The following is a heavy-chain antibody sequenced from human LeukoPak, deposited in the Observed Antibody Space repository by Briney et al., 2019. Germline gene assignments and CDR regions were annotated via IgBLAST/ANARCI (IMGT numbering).Heavy chain of an antibody. CDR1: GFTFSAYP. Sequence: PGGSLSLSCAASGFTFSAYPIHRPRKAPGKGLKWGAVVSDDGNKKFDADFVKGRFTISRDNSKNTLYLQMNSLRGEDTAVYYCARGQLLLEGYFYYMDVWGKGTTVTVSS. V-gene: IGHV3-30*16. D-gene: IGHD1-26*01. CDR2: VSDDGNKK. J-gene: IGHJ6*03. CDR3: ARGQLLLEGYFYYMDV.